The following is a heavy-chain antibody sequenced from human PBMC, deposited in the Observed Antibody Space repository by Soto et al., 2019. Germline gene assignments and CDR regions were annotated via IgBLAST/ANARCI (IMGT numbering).Heavy chain of an antibody. Sequence: SVKVSCKASGYTFTGYYMHWGRQAPVQGLEWMGWINPNSGGTNYAQKFQGWVTMTRDTSISTAYMELSRLRSDDTAVYYCARGSIAARPGYYYYGMDVWGQGTTVTVSS. CDR3: ARGSIAARPGYYYYGMDV. CDR2: INPNSGGT. CDR1: GYTFTGYY. J-gene: IGHJ6*02. V-gene: IGHV1-2*04. D-gene: IGHD6-6*01.